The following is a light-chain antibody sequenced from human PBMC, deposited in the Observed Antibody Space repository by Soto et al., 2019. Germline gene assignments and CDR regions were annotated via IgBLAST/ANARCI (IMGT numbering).Light chain of an antibody. V-gene: IGLV2-11*01. CDR1: ASDVGAYNY. CDR2: DVK. J-gene: IGLJ2*01. CDR3: CSYADTYTWL. Sequence: QSALTQPRSVSGSPGQSVTISCTGTASDVGAYNYVSWYQQHPGKAPKVMIYDVKKRPSGVTDRFSGSKFDNTASLTISGLHAEDEADYYCCSYADTYTWLFVAGTKLTVL.